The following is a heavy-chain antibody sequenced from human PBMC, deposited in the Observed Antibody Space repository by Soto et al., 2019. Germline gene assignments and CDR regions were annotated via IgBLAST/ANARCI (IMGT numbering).Heavy chain of an antibody. D-gene: IGHD3-16*02. CDR3: AKDEIEDRVDY. J-gene: IGHJ4*02. V-gene: IGHV3-23*01. CDR1: GLTFSSDA. CDR2: ISASGSST. Sequence: PGGSLRLSCAASGLTFSSDAMSWVRQAPGKGLELVSAISASGSSTYYADSVNGRFTVSRDNFKDILYLHMNSLRAVDTAVYFCAKDEIEDRVDYWGQGTLVTVSS.